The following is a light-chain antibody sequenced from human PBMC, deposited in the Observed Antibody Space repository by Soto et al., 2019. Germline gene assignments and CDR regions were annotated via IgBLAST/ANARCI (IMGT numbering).Light chain of an antibody. CDR1: QSISSW. CDR2: DAS. V-gene: IGKV1-5*01. J-gene: IGKJ1*01. CDR3: QQYNSYPG. Sequence: DIHMTQSPSTLSASVGDRFTITCRASQSISSWLAWYQQKPGKAPKLLIYDASSLESGVPSRFSGSGSGTEFILTISSLQPDDFATYYCQQYNSYPGFGQGTKVEVK.